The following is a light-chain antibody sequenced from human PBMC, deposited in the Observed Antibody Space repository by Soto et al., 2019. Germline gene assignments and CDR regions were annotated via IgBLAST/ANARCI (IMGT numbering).Light chain of an antibody. CDR3: QHYNSYSEA. Sequence: DIQMTQSPSTLSGSVGDRVTITCRASQTISSWLAWYQQKPGKAPKLLIYKASTLKSGVPSRFRGSGSGTEFTFTISSLQPGDFATYYCQHYNSYSEAFGQGTKVELK. J-gene: IGKJ1*01. V-gene: IGKV1-5*03. CDR2: KAS. CDR1: QTISSW.